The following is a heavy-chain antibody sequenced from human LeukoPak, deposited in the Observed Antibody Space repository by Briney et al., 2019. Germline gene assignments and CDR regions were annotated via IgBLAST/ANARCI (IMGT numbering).Heavy chain of an antibody. V-gene: IGHV3-30*02. J-gene: IGHJ4*02. D-gene: IGHD6-6*01. CDR1: GFTFSSSG. CDR2: IRYTGSNK. CDR3: ATHSYYFES. Sequence: GGSLRLSCAASGFTFSSSGMPWVRQAPGKGLEWVAFIRYTGSNKFYADSVKGRFTVSRDNSKSTLFLQMNSLITDDTAVYYCATHSYYFESWGRGTLVTVSS.